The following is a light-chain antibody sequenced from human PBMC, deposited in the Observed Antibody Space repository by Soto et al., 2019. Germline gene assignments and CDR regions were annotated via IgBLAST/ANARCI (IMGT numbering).Light chain of an antibody. CDR1: QGISSY. V-gene: IGKV1-8*01. CDR2: AAS. CDR3: QQYYSYPST. Sequence: AIRMTQSPSSLSASTGDRVTITCRASQGISSYLAWYQQKPGKAPKLLIYAASTLQSGVPSRFSGSGSGTDFTLTISCLQSEDVATYYGQQYYSYPSTFGGGTKVEIK. J-gene: IGKJ4*01.